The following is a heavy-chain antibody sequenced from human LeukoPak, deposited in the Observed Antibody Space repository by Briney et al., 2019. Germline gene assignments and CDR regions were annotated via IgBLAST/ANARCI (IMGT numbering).Heavy chain of an antibody. D-gene: IGHD3-22*01. Sequence: GGSLRLSCAASGFTFDDYGMSWVRQAPGKGLEWVSGINWNGGSTGYADSVKGRFTISRDNAKNSLYLQMNSLRAEDTALYYCARDLYYYDSSGYYNNWFDPWGQGTLVTVSS. CDR3: ARDLYYYDSSGYYNNWFDP. CDR2: INWNGGST. CDR1: GFTFDDYG. J-gene: IGHJ5*02. V-gene: IGHV3-20*04.